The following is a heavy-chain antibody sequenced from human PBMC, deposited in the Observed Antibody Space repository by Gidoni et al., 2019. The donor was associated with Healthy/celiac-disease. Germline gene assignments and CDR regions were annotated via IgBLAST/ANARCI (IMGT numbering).Heavy chain of an antibody. V-gene: IGHV3-30*18. CDR3: AKDIVVVPADPYYYYYGMDV. CDR1: GFTFSSYG. D-gene: IGHD2-2*01. CDR2: ISYDGSNK. Sequence: QVQLVESGGGVVQPGRSLRLSCAASGFTFSSYGMHWVRQAPGKGLAWVAVISYDGSNKYYADSVKGRFTISRDNSKNTLYLQMNSLRAEDTAVYYCAKDIVVVPADPYYYYYGMDVWGQGTTVTVSS. J-gene: IGHJ6*02.